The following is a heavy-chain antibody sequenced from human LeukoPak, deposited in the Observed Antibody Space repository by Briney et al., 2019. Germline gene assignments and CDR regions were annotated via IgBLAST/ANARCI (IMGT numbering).Heavy chain of an antibody. CDR1: GGSISSGDYY. Sequence: SETLSLTCTVSGGSISSGDYYWSWIRQPPGKGLEWIGEINHSGSTNYNPSLKSRVTISVDTSKNQFSLKLSSVTAADTAVYYCARDYGDYVHWYFDLWGRGTLVTVSS. V-gene: IGHV4-39*07. D-gene: IGHD4-17*01. J-gene: IGHJ2*01. CDR2: INHSGST. CDR3: ARDYGDYVHWYFDL.